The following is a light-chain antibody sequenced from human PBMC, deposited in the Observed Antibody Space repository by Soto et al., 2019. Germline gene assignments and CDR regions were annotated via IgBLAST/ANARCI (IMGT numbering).Light chain of an antibody. V-gene: IGLV2-14*01. CDR2: EVT. CDR3: SSYSSSRSRVV. J-gene: IGLJ1*01. CDR1: RSDVGSYDY. Sequence: QSALTQPASVSGSPGQSITVSCTGSRSDVGSYDYVSWYQQYPGKAPKLLIYEVTNRPSGVSDRFSGSKSENTASLTISGLQAEDEPDYYCSSYSSSRSRVVFGTGTKLTVL.